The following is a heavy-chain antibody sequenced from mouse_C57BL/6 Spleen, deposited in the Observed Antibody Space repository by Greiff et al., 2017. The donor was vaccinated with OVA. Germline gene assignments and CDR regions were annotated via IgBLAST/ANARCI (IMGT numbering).Heavy chain of an antibody. Sequence: QVQLQQPGAELVKPGASVKMSCKASGYTFTSYWITWVKQRPGQGLEWIGDIYPGSGSTNYNEKFKSKATLTVDTSSSTAYMQLSSLTSEDSAVYSCARGLGRGDYFDYWGQGTTLTVSS. V-gene: IGHV1-55*01. CDR1: GYTFTSYW. CDR2: IYPGSGST. J-gene: IGHJ2*01. D-gene: IGHD4-1*01. CDR3: ARGLGRGDYFDY.